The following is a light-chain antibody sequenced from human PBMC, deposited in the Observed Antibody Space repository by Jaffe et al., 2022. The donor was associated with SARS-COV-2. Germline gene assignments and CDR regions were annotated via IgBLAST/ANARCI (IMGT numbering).Light chain of an antibody. V-gene: IGKV2-28*01. CDR3: MQALQTPPT. CDR2: LDS. Sequence: DIVMTQSPLSLPVTPGEPASISCRSSQSLLHSNGYNYLDWYLQKPGQSPQLLIYLDSNRASGVPDRFSGSGSGTYFTLKISRVEAEDVGVYFCMQALQTPPTFGQGTKVEIK. J-gene: IGKJ1*01. CDR1: QSLLHSNGYNY.